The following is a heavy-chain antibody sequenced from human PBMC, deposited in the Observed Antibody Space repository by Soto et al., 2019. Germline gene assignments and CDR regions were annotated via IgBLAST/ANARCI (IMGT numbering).Heavy chain of an antibody. Sequence: HVQLVESGGGVVQPGRSLRLSCAASGFTFRSYGMHWVRQAPGKGLEWVALTWYDGTKKYYADSVKGRFTISRDNSKNTLYLQMNSLRVEDTAVYYCARYCSGGSCYPYYYGMDFWGQGTTVTVSS. J-gene: IGHJ6*02. CDR1: GFTFRSYG. CDR2: TWYDGTKK. V-gene: IGHV3-33*01. D-gene: IGHD2-15*01. CDR3: ARYCSGGSCYPYYYGMDF.